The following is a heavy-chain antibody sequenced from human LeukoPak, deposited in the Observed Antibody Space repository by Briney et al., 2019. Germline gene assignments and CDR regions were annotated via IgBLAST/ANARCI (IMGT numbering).Heavy chain of an antibody. J-gene: IGHJ4*02. CDR1: GFTFSSYG. D-gene: IGHD3-16*02. V-gene: IGHV3-30*02. Sequence: GGSLRLSCAASGFTFSSYGMHWVRQAPGKGLEWVAFIRYDGSNKYYADSVKGRFTISRDNSKNTLCLQMNSLRAEDTAVYYCAKADEYYDYVWGSYRPHKFDYWGQGTLVTVSS. CDR3: AKADEYYDYVWGSYRPHKFDY. CDR2: IRYDGSNK.